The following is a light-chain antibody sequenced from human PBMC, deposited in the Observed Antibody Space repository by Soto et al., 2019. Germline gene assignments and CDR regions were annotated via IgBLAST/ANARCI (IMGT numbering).Light chain of an antibody. CDR2: EVS. CDR3: SSYTSSSTYVV. CDR1: SSNVGGYNY. Sequence: QSVLTQPASVSGSPGQSITISCTGTSSNVGGYNYVSWYQQHPGKAPKLMIYEVSNRPSGVSNRFSGSKSGNTASLTISGLQAEDEADYYCSSYTSSSTYVVLGGGPQLTVL. J-gene: IGLJ2*01. V-gene: IGLV2-14*01.